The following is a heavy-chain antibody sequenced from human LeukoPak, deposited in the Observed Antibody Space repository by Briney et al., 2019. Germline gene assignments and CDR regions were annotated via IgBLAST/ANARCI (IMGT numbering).Heavy chain of an antibody. J-gene: IGHJ6*02. CDR2: VSLEGVR. CDR1: GGSITTTNW. D-gene: IGHD6-19*01. CDR3: ARCSSGNYDYVMDV. Sequence: PSGTLSLTCGVSGGSITTTNWWSWVRQFPGQGLQWIGEVSLEGVRNYNPSLTSRVTMSLDRAKNLLSLNLNSVTAADTAVYYCARCSSGNYDYVMDVWGQGTTVTVSS. V-gene: IGHV4-4*02.